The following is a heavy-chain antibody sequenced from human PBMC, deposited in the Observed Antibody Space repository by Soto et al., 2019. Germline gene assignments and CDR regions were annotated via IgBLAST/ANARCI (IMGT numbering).Heavy chain of an antibody. J-gene: IGHJ5*02. D-gene: IGHD3-10*01. CDR1: GGSFSDYY. CDR2: INHSGST. V-gene: IGHV4-34*01. CDR3: AREGRYYASGRFWWFDP. Sequence: SETLSLTCAVYGGSFSDYYWSWVRQPPGKGLEWIGEINHSGSTNYNASLKSRVTISVDTSKNQFSLKLSSVTAAYTAVYYCAREGRYYASGRFWWFDPWGQGTLVTVSS.